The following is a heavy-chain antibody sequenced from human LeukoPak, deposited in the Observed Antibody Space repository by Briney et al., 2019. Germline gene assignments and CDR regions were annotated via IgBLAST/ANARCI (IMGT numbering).Heavy chain of an antibody. J-gene: IGHJ4*02. CDR1: GFTFTTYS. Sequence: GGSLRLSCEASGFTFTTYSMNWVRQAPGKGLEWIAYISSSGDTIYYADSVKGRFTISRDNAKNSLYLQMNTLRTEDTAVYYCARASYDVLTGWGQGTLVAVSS. CDR2: ISSSGDTI. CDR3: ARASYDVLTG. V-gene: IGHV3-48*04. D-gene: IGHD3-9*01.